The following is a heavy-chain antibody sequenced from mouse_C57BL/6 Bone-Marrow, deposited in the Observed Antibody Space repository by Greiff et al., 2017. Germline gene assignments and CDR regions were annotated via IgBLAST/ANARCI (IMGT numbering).Heavy chain of an antibody. CDR3: ARTSYDYDGY. CDR1: GYTFTDYN. CDR2: INPNNGGT. Sequence: DVKLVESGPELVKPGASVKMSCKASGYTFTDYNMHWVKQSHGKSLEWIGYINPNNGGTSYNQKFKGKATLTVNKSSSTAYMELRSLTSEDSAVYYCARTSYDYDGYWGQGTTLTVSS. D-gene: IGHD2-4*01. V-gene: IGHV1-22*01. J-gene: IGHJ2*01.